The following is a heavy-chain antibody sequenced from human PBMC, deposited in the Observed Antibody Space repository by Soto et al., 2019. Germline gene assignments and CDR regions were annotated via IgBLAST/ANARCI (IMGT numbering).Heavy chain of an antibody. CDR3: ARVSVSWVVHAFDI. CDR1: GGSISSGDYY. J-gene: IGHJ3*02. V-gene: IGHV4-30-4*01. D-gene: IGHD6-19*01. Sequence: TLSLTCTVSGGSISSGDYYWSWIRQPPGKGLEWIGYIYYSGSTYYNPSLKSRVTISVDTSKNQFSLKLSSVTAADTAVYYCARVSVSWVVHAFDIWGQGTMVTVSS. CDR2: IYYSGST.